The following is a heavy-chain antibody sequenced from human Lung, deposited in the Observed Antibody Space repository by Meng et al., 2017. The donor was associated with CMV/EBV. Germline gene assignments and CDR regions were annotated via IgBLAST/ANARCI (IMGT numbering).Heavy chain of an antibody. CDR2: ISSSSSYI. J-gene: IGHJ4*02. CDR3: AGDYYGSTDNY. CDR1: GFTFSTYS. Sequence: GESLKISCAASGFTFSTYSMNWVRQAPGKGLEWVSSISSSSSYIYYADSVKGRFTISRDNAKNSLYLQMNSLRAEDTAVYYCAGDYYGSTDNYWGQGTLVTVSS. V-gene: IGHV3-21*01. D-gene: IGHD4-23*01.